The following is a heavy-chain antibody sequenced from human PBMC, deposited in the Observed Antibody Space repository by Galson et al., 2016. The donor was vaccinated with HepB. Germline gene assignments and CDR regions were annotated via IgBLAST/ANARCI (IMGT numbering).Heavy chain of an antibody. CDR2: TRNKANSYST. CDR3: VKVGYCSGGSCPPLEN. CDR1: GFTFGDHY. J-gene: IGHJ4*02. V-gene: IGHV3-72*01. Sequence: SLRLSCAALGFTFGDHYMDWIRQAPGKGLEWVGRTRNKANSYSTEYAASVKGRFTIPRDESKNSLYLQMNSLKTEDTAVYYCVKVGYCSGGSCPPLENWGQGILVTVSS. D-gene: IGHD2-15*01.